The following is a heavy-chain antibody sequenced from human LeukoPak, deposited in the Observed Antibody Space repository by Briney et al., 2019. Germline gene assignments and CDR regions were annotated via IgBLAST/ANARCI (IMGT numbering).Heavy chain of an antibody. J-gene: IGHJ4*02. D-gene: IGHD6-13*01. CDR1: GGSISSSSYY. V-gene: IGHV4-39*07. CDR3: ARLQPIPKQQLGRAAKGEVDY. Sequence: SETLSLTCTVSGGSISSSSYYWGWIRQPPGKGLEWIGSIYYSGSTYYNPSLKSRVTISVDTSKNQFSLKLSSVTAADTAVYYCARLQPIPKQQLGRAAKGEVDYWGQGTLVTVSS. CDR2: IYYSGST.